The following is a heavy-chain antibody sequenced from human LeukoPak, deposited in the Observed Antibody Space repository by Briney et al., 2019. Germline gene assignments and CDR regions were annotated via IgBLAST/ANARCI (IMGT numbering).Heavy chain of an antibody. CDR1: GFTFSSYG. J-gene: IGHJ6*02. CDR2: IRYDGSNK. V-gene: IGHV3-30*02. D-gene: IGHD6-13*01. CDR3: ARADSSSWHDYYYYGMDV. Sequence: PRGSLRLSCAASGFTFSSYGMHWVRQAPGKGLEWVAFIRYDGSNKYYADSVKGRFTISRDNSKNTLYLQMNSLRAEDTAVYYCARADSSSWHDYYYYGMDVWGQGTTVTVSS.